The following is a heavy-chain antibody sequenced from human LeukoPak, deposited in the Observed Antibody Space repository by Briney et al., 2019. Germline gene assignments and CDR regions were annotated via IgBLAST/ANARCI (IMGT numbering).Heavy chain of an antibody. Sequence: GGSLRLSCAASGFTFSSYSMNWVRQAPGEGLEWVSSISSSSSYIYYADSVKGRFTISRDNAKNSLYLQMNSLRAEDTAVYYCARDPGYCSSTSCYGVVYDYWGQGTLVTVSS. CDR1: GFTFSSYS. CDR3: ARDPGYCSSTSCYGVVYDY. V-gene: IGHV3-21*01. J-gene: IGHJ4*02. D-gene: IGHD2-2*01. CDR2: ISSSSSYI.